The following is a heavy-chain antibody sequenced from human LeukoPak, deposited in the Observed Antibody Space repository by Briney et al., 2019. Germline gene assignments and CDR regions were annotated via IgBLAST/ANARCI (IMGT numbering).Heavy chain of an antibody. CDR1: GYTFTSYD. D-gene: IGHD2-2*01. Sequence: GASVKVSCKASGYTFTSYDINWVRQATGQGLEWMGWMNPNSGNTGYAQKFQGRVTMTRNTSISTAYMELSSLRSEDTAVYYCARGTPYCSSTSCYAGNNHLVYWGQGTLVTVSS. CDR3: ARGTPYCSSTSCYAGNNHLVY. V-gene: IGHV1-8*01. CDR2: MNPNSGNT. J-gene: IGHJ4*02.